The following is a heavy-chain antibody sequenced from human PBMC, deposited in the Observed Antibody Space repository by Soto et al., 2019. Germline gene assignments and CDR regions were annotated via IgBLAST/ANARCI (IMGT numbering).Heavy chain of an antibody. CDR2: IYYSGST. J-gene: IGHJ4*02. CDR1: GGSISSYY. CDR3: ARRGRYCSSTSCHTEDV. Sequence: QVQLQESGPGLVKPSETLSLTCTVSGGSISSYYWSWIRQPPGKGLEWIGYIYYSGSTNYNPSLKSRVTISVDPSKNQFSLQLSSVTAADTAVYYCARRGRYCSSTSCHTEDVWGQGTLVTVSS. D-gene: IGHD2-2*01. V-gene: IGHV4-59*08.